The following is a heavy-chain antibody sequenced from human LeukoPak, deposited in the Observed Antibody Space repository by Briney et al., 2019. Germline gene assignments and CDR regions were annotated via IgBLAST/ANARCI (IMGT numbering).Heavy chain of an antibody. CDR1: GGSISSGGYY. CDR2: IYHSGST. D-gene: IGHD3-10*01. CDR3: ARSYYYGSGSYGMDV. J-gene: IGHJ6*02. V-gene: IGHV4-30-2*05. Sequence: SETLSLTCTVSGGSISSGGYYWSWIRQPPGKGLEWIGYIYHSGSTYYNPSLKSRVTISIATSNNQFSLELSSVTAADTAVYYCARSYYYGSGSYGMDVWGQGTTVTVSS.